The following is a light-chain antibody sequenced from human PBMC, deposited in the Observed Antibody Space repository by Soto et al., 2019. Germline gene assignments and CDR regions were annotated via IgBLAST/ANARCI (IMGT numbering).Light chain of an antibody. J-gene: IGKJ1*01. CDR3: QQYGSSPRT. Sequence: EIVLTQSPGTLSLSPGERATLSCRASQSVSSSYLAWYQQKPGQAPRLLIYGASSRATGIPDRFSGSGSGTDFTLTIIRLGPEDFAVYYCQQYGSSPRTFGQGTKVGIK. CDR2: GAS. V-gene: IGKV3-20*01. CDR1: QSVSSSY.